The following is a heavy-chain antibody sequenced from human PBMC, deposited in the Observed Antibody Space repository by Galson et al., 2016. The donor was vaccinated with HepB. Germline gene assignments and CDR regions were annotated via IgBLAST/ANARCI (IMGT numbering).Heavy chain of an antibody. CDR3: ARDWSEGYHFDY. J-gene: IGHJ4*02. V-gene: IGHV1-69*13. CDR2: IIPIFGTA. D-gene: IGHD5-24*01. Sequence: SVKVSCKASGGTFSTYTISWVRQAPGQGLEWMGGIIPIFGTANYAQKFQGRVSITADESTNTAYMEMSSLRSADTAVYYCARDWSEGYHFDYGGQGTLVTVSS. CDR1: GGTFSTYT.